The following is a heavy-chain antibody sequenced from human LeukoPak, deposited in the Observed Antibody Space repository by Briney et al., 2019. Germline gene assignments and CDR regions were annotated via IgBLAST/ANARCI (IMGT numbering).Heavy chain of an antibody. D-gene: IGHD3-10*01. CDR1: GFTFSSYW. V-gene: IGHV3-7*04. J-gene: IGHJ4*02. CDR3: ARDCCASGSYDY. CDR2: KEQDESEK. Sequence: GGSLRLSCAASGFTFSSYWMGWVRQAPGKGLEGVANKEQDESEKNYVDSVKGRFTISRDNAKKSVYLHMNSLRAEDRGVYYCARDCCASGSYDYWGQGTLVTVSS.